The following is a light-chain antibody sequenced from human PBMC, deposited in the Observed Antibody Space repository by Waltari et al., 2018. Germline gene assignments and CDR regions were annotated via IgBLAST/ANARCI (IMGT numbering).Light chain of an antibody. CDR3: NSRDSNNNRVF. CDR1: SLTRYY. Sequence: SSELTQDPAVSVALGPTVSIPCQADSLTRYYALWYQKKPRQAPLLVIYGKNSRPSGSPDRFSGSSSGNTASLTITGAQAEDEADYYCNSRDSNNNRVFFGGGTKLTVL. CDR2: GKN. V-gene: IGLV3-19*01. J-gene: IGLJ2*01.